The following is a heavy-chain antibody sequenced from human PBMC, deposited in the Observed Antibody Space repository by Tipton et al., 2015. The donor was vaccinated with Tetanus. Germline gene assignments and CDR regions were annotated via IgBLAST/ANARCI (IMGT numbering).Heavy chain of an antibody. D-gene: IGHD2/OR15-2a*01. CDR2: ISSSSSYI. CDR3: ARDERMTGVFDY. CDR1: GFTFSSYS. V-gene: IGHV3-21*01. Sequence: SLRLSCAASGFTFSSYSMNWVRQAPGKGLEWVSSISSSSSYIYYADSVKGRFTISRDNAKNSLYLQMNSLRAEDTAVYYCARDERMTGVFDYWGQVTLVTVSS. J-gene: IGHJ4*02.